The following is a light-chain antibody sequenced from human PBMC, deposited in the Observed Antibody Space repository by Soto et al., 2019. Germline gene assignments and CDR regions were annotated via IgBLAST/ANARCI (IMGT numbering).Light chain of an antibody. CDR3: GPDTRETTRV. CDR2: EVS. V-gene: IGLV2-14*01. CDR1: SSDVGGYNY. Sequence: QSALTQPASVSGSPGQSIAISCTGTSSDVGGYNYVSWYQQHPGKTHKLIIHEVSNRHSGLSDRFSCSKAGNTASLTISGLQADEEADYYCGPDTRETTRVFGTGSKFTF. J-gene: IGLJ1*01.